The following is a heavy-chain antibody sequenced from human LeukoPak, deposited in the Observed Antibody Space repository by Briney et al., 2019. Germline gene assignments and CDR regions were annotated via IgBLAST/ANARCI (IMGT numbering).Heavy chain of an antibody. D-gene: IGHD4-17*01. CDR3: ARHDENPVTTMTTWFDP. J-gene: IGHJ5*02. Sequence: SETLSLTCTVSGGSISSYYWSWIRQPPGKGLEWIGYIYYSGSTNYNPSLKSRVTISVDTSKNQFSLQLSSVTAADTAVYYCARHDENPVTTMTTWFDPWGQGTLVTVSS. CDR2: IYYSGST. V-gene: IGHV4-59*08. CDR1: GGSISSYY.